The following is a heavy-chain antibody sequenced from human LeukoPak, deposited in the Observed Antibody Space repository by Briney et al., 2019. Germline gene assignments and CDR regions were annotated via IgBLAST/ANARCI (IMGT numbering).Heavy chain of an antibody. Sequence: SETLSLTCTVSGGSISSGDYYWSWIRQPPGKGLEWIGYIYYSGSTYYNPSLKGRVSISVDTSKNQFSLNLRSVTAADTAVYYCARVPLDDSGAYLDLDYWGQGTLVTVSS. D-gene: IGHD3-22*01. CDR3: ARVPLDDSGAYLDLDY. CDR2: IYYSGST. V-gene: IGHV4-30-4*01. J-gene: IGHJ4*02. CDR1: GGSISSGDYY.